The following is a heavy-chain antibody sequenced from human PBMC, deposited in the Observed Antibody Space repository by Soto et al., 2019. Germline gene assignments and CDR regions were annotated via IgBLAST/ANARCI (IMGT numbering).Heavy chain of an antibody. CDR2: ITQTETGT. J-gene: IGHJ6*02. Sequence: GGSLRLSCAASGFTFSTYTMNWVRQAPGKGLEWVSGITQTETGTHYADSVKGRFTISRDNSKNMLYLQMNSLRAEDTAVYYCARDGSTSWYSYDYHGMDVWGQGTTVTVSS. CDR3: ARDGSTSWYSYDYHGMDV. V-gene: IGHV3-23*01. CDR1: GFTFSTYT. D-gene: IGHD5-18*01.